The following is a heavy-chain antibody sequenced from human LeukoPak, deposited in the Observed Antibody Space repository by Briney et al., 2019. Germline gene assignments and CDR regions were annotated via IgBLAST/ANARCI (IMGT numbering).Heavy chain of an antibody. V-gene: IGHV3-21*01. Sequence: GGSLRLSCAASGFTFSTYSMNWVRQAPGKGLEWVSSISSSSSYIYYADSVKGRFTISRDSAKNSLYLQMNSLRAEDTAVYFCARDGVVVVVASFDYWGQGTLVTVSS. D-gene: IGHD2-15*01. CDR2: ISSSSSYI. CDR1: GFTFSTYS. CDR3: ARDGVVVVVASFDY. J-gene: IGHJ4*01.